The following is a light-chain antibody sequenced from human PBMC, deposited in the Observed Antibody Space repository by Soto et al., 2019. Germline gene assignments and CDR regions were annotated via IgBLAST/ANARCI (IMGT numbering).Light chain of an antibody. CDR2: GAF. V-gene: IGKV3-15*01. J-gene: IGKJ1*01. CDR1: QSVSSN. CDR3: QQYNNWGT. Sequence: EIVMTQSPATLSVSPGERATLSCRASQSVSSNLAWYQQKPGQAPRLLIYGAFTRATGIPARFSGSGSGTEFTLTISSLQSEDFAVYYCQQYNNWGTFGQGTKVDIK.